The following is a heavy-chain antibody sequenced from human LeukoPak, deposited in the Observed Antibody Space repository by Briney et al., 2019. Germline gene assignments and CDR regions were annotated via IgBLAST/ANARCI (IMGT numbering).Heavy chain of an antibody. J-gene: IGHJ6*02. CDR1: GFTVSSNY. CDR3: ARGSGYVVRGDGLDV. V-gene: IGHV3-53*01. CDR2: IYSGGNT. D-gene: IGHD3-22*01. Sequence: GGSLRLSCAASGFTVSSNYMSWVRQAPGKGLEWVSVIYSGGNTYYADSVKGRFTISRDNSKNTLYLQMNSLRAEDTAVYYCARGSGYVVRGDGLDVWGQGTTVTVSS.